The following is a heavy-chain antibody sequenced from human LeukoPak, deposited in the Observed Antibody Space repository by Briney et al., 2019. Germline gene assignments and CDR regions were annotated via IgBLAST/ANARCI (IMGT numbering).Heavy chain of an antibody. D-gene: IGHD6-6*01. CDR3: ARVSYSSSSMGIDY. J-gene: IGHJ4*02. V-gene: IGHV1-24*01. CDR1: GYTLTELS. Sequence: ASVKVSCKVSGYTLTELSMHWVRQAPGKGLEWMGGFDPEDGETIYAQKFQGRVTMTRNTSISTAYMELSSLRSEDTAVYYCARVSYSSSSMGIDYWGQGTLVTVSS. CDR2: FDPEDGET.